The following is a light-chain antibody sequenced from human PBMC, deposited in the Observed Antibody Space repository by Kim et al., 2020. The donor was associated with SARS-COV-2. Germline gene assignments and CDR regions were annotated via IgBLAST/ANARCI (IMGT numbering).Light chain of an antibody. J-gene: IGLJ3*02. CDR1: SSNIGSNN. CDR3: AVWEYSLKKGV. CDR2: SNK. Sequence: ELTQPPSASGTPGQRVTISCSGSSSNIGSNNVFWYQQLPGAAPDLLIYSNKQRPSGIPDRFSGSRSGTSASLAISELQSGAEADYYCAVWEYSLKKGVFGGGTQLTVL. V-gene: IGLV1-44*01.